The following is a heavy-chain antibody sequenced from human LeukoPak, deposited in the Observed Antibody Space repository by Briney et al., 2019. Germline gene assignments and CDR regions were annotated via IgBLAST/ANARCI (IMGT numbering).Heavy chain of an antibody. Sequence: SVKVSCKASGGTFSSYAISWVRQAPGQGLEWMGGIIPIFGTANYAQKFQGRATMTTDTSTSTAYMELRSLRSDDTAVYYCAREWRRYCSGGSCCVDAFDIWGQGTMVTVSS. CDR3: AREWRRYCSGGSCCVDAFDI. D-gene: IGHD2-15*01. CDR1: GGTFSSYA. J-gene: IGHJ3*02. V-gene: IGHV1-69*05. CDR2: IIPIFGTA.